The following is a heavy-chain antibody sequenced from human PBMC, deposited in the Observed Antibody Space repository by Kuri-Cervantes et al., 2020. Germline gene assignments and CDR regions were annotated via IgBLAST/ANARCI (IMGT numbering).Heavy chain of an antibody. CDR3: ARLSGRGYDNYYYYGMDV. V-gene: IGHV5-51*01. J-gene: IGHJ6*02. CDR2: IYPGDSDT. Sequence: GGSLRLSCKGSGYSFTSYWIGWVRQMPGKGLEWMGIIYPGDSDTRYSPSFQGQVTISADKSISTAYLQWSSLKASDTAMYYCARLSGRGYDNYYYYGMDVWGQGTTVTVSS. D-gene: IGHD5-12*01. CDR1: GYSFTSYW.